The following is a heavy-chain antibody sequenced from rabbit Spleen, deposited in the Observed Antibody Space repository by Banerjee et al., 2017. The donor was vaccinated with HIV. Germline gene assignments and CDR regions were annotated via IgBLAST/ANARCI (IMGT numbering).Heavy chain of an antibody. D-gene: IGHD6-1*01. CDR1: GFDFSNNYV. CDR3: ARDGRGAIYSYGDFNL. CDR2: IYSNSGRA. V-gene: IGHV1S45*01. Sequence: QEQLEESGGDLVKPGASLTLTCNASGFDFSNNYVMCWVRQAPGKGLEWIGCIYSNSGRAHYANWVKSRLTISKASSTTVTLQMTSVTGADTATYFCARDGRGAIYSYGDFNLWGQGTLVTVS. J-gene: IGHJ4*01.